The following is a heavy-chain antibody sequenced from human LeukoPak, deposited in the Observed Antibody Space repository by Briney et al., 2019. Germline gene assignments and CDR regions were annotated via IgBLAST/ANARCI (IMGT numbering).Heavy chain of an antibody. CDR1: GFTFSSYG. J-gene: IGHJ6*02. V-gene: IGHV3-33*01. CDR3: ARDNIAAAGTYYYYGMDV. CDR2: IWYDGSNK. D-gene: IGHD6-13*01. Sequence: GGSLRLSCAASGFTFSSYGMHWVRQAPGKGLEWVAVIWYDGSNKYYADSVKGRFTISRDNSKNTLYLQMNSLRAEDTAVYYCARDNIAAAGTYYYYGMDVWGQGTTVTVSS.